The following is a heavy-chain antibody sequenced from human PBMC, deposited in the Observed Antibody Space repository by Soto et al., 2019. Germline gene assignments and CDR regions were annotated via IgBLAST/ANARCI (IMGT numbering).Heavy chain of an antibody. Sequence: SETLSLTCAAYGGSFSGYYWSWIRQPPGKGLEWIGEINHSGSTNYNPSLRSRVTISVDTSKNQFSLKLSSVTAADTAVYYCARGFLTLDFPMVRGVIITANYGMDVWGQGTTVTVSS. J-gene: IGHJ6*02. V-gene: IGHV4-34*01. D-gene: IGHD3-10*01. CDR2: INHSGST. CDR1: GGSFSGYY. CDR3: ARGFLTLDFPMVRGVIITANYGMDV.